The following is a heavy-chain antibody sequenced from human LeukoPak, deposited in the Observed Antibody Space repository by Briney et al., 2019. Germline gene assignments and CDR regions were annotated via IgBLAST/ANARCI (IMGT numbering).Heavy chain of an antibody. CDR3: ARVDTISGAGY. V-gene: IGHV1-18*01. Sequence: ASVKVSCKASGYTFTNYGISWVRQAPGQGLEWMGWISTSNGDTNYAQGLQGRVTMTTDTSTSTAYMELRSLRSDDTAVYYCARVDTISGAGYWGQGTLVTVSA. J-gene: IGHJ4*02. CDR1: GYTFTNYG. D-gene: IGHD3-9*01. CDR2: ISTSNGDT.